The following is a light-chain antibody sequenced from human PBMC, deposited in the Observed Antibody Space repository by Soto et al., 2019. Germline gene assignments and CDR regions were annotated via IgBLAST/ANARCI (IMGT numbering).Light chain of an antibody. CDR3: QQYNTYPLT. CDR1: QNIGTW. Sequence: DVQMTQSPSTLSASVGDRVTITCRASQNIGTWLAWYQQNPGKAPKLLIYEASSLESGVSSRFSGSGSGTEFTLTISSLQPDDSATFYCQQYNTYPLTFGGGTKVDIK. V-gene: IGKV1-5*03. CDR2: EAS. J-gene: IGKJ4*01.